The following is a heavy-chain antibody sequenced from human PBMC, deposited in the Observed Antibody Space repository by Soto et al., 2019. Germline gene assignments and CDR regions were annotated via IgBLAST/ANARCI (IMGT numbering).Heavy chain of an antibody. CDR1: GWSFSGYY. CDR2: INHSGST. CDR3: ASAIVGVHLDAFDI. J-gene: IGHJ3*02. Sequence: SETLSLTCAVYGWSFSGYYWNWIRQPPGKGLEWIGEINHSGSTNYNPSLKSRVTISVDTSKNQFSLKLSSVTAADTAVYYCASAIVGVHLDAFDIWGQGTMVTVSS. V-gene: IGHV4-34*01. D-gene: IGHD1-26*01.